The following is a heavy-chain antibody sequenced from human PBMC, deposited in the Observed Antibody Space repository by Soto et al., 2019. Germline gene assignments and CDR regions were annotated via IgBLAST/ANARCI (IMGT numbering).Heavy chain of an antibody. V-gene: IGHV3-23*04. Sequence: EMELVESGGDLVQPGGSLRLSCAASGFTFSSYDINWVRQAPGKGLEWVSAIGIYANTYYAGSVKGRFTISRDDSKNTVYLQLNSLRVGATAVYYCAQESTVGSPGDYFDSWGQGTLVTVSS. CDR2: IGIYANT. CDR3: AQESTVGSPGDYFDS. D-gene: IGHD1-26*01. J-gene: IGHJ4*02. CDR1: GFTFSSYD.